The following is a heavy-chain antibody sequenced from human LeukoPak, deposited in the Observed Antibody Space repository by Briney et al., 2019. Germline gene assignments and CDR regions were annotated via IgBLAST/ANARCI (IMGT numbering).Heavy chain of an antibody. V-gene: IGHV4-39*02. CDR3: ARGRLYDYVWGSYRW. Sequence: SETLSLTCSVFGGSISSTTYHWVWIRQPPGKGLECIASIHYTGRAYYNPSLKSRVTISADTSKNHFSLKLSSVTAADTAVYYCARGRLYDYVWGSYRWWGQGTLVTVSS. D-gene: IGHD3-16*02. J-gene: IGHJ4*02. CDR2: IHYTGRA. CDR1: GGSISSTTYH.